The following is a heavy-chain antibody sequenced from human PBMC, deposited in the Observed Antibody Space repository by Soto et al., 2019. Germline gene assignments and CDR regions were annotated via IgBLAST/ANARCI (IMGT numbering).Heavy chain of an antibody. CDR2: IIPIFGTA. CDR3: ARDRKADCGGDCYSVYGMDV. Sequence: ASVKVSCKASGGTFSSYAISWVRQAPGQGLEWMGGIIPIFGTANYAQKFQGRVTITADKSTSTAYMELSSLRSEDTAVYYCARDRKADCGGDCYSVYGMDVWGQGTTVTVSS. D-gene: IGHD2-21*02. J-gene: IGHJ6*02. CDR1: GGTFSSYA. V-gene: IGHV1-69*06.